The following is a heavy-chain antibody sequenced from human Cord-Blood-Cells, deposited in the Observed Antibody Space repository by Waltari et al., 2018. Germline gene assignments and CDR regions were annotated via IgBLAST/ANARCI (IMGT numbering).Heavy chain of an antibody. D-gene: IGHD2-15*01. CDR2: IKSKTDGGTT. J-gene: IGHJ4*02. V-gene: IGHV3-15*01. Sequence: EVQLVESGGGLVKPGGSLRLSCAASGFIFSNAWMSWVRQAPGTGLEWVGRIKSKTDGGTTDYAAPVKGRFTISRDDSKNTLYLQMNSLKTEDTAVYYCTTDVVDCSGGSCYYFDYWGQGTLVTVSS. CDR1: GFIFSNAW. CDR3: TTDVVDCSGGSCYYFDY.